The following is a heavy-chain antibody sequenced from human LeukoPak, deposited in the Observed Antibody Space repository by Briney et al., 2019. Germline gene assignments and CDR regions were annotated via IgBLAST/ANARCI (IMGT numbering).Heavy chain of an antibody. D-gene: IGHD3-10*01. CDR2: IYYSRST. Sequence: SETLSLTCTVSGGSISSGDYYWSWIRQPPGKGLEWIGYIYYSRSTYYNPSLKSRVTISVDTSKNQFSLKLSSVTAAGTAVYYCARVVRSYYGSGSYSDYWGQGTLVTVSS. CDR3: ARVVRSYYGSGSYSDY. J-gene: IGHJ4*02. V-gene: IGHV4-30-4*01. CDR1: GGSISSGDYY.